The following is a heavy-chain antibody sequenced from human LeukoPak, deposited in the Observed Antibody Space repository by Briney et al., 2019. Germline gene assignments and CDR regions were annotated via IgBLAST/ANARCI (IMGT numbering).Heavy chain of an antibody. J-gene: IGHJ6*03. V-gene: IGHV3-23*01. CDR2: INGSGVST. Sequence: GGSLRLSCAVSGFTFSDYYMSWIRQAPGKGLEWVSTINGSGVSTYYGDSVKGRFTISRDNSKNTLYLQMNSLRVEDTAVYYCASQYIEVNYYYHMDVWGTGTTVIVSS. CDR1: GFTFSDYY. CDR3: ASQYIEVNYYYHMDV. D-gene: IGHD5-18*01.